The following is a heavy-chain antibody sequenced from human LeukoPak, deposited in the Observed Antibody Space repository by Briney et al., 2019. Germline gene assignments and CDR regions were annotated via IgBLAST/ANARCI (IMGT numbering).Heavy chain of an antibody. Sequence: GGSLRLSCAASGFTFSSYWMHWVRQAPGKGLVWVSRINSDGSSTSYADSVKGRFTISRDNAKNTLYLQMNSLRAEDTAVYYCARDPRSDDDNPGSIREFYMDVWGKGTTVTISS. CDR2: INSDGSST. D-gene: IGHD3-10*01. CDR3: ARDPRSDDDNPGSIREFYMDV. CDR1: GFTFSSYW. V-gene: IGHV3-74*01. J-gene: IGHJ6*03.